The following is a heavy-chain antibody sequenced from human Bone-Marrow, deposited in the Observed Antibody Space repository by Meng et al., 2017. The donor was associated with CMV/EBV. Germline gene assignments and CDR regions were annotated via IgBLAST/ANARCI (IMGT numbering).Heavy chain of an antibody. CDR2: IYHSGST. Sequence: SETLSLTCTVSGGSISSYYWSWIRQPPGKGLEWIGEIYHSGSTNYNPSLKSRVTISVDKSKNQFSLKLSSVTAADTAVYYCASPQLGYDFWSGYSNWGQGTRVTVSS. D-gene: IGHD3-3*01. V-gene: IGHV4-59*12. CDR1: GGSISSYY. J-gene: IGHJ4*02. CDR3: ASPQLGYDFWSGYSN.